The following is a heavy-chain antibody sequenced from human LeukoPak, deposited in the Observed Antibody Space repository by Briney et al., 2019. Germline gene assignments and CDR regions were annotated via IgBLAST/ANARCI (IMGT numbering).Heavy chain of an antibody. CDR2: ISRSGSST. J-gene: IGHJ4*02. Sequence: PGGSLRLSCAASGFTFSDHYMSWIRPAPGKGLEYISHISRSGSSTGYAASVKGPFTISRDNAKDSLYLQICSLRAEDSAAYYCARDGTGWKYDYWGQGILVTVSS. D-gene: IGHD6-19*01. CDR3: ARDGTGWKYDY. CDR1: GFTFSDHY. V-gene: IGHV3-11*05.